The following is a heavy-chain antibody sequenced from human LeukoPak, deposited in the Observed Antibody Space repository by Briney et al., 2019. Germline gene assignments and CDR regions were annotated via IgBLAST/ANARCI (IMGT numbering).Heavy chain of an antibody. Sequence: GGSLRLSCAGSGFTFALHGVHWVRQAPGKGLEWMAVISSDGTDQRYADSVKGRLSVSRDNSKNTLYLQMNSLRAEDTAVYYCAKARYCSSTSCYRSSDYWGQGTLVTVSS. V-gene: IGHV3-30-3*01. J-gene: IGHJ4*02. CDR2: ISSDGTDQ. D-gene: IGHD2-2*02. CDR1: GFTFALHG. CDR3: AKARYCSSTSCYRSSDY.